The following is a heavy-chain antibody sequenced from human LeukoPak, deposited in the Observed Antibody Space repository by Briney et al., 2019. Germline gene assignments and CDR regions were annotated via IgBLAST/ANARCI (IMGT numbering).Heavy chain of an antibody. CDR2: IYTSGST. V-gene: IGHV4-4*07. CDR3: ARDARRIQLWLGAFDI. D-gene: IGHD5-18*01. CDR1: AGSISSYY. Sequence: SETLSLTCTVSAGSISSYYWSWIRQPAGKGLEWIGRIYTSGSTNYNPSLKSRVTMSVDTSKNQFSLKLSSVTAADTAVYYCARDARRIQLWLGAFDIWGQGTMVTISS. J-gene: IGHJ3*02.